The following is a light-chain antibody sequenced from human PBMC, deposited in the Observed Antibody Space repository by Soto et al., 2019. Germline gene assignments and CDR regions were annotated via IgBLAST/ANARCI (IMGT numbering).Light chain of an antibody. Sequence: QSVLTQPPSASGSPGQSVAISCTGTSSDVGGYNYVSWCQQHPGKAPKLMIYEVNKRPSGVPDRFSGSKSGNTASLTVSGLQAEDEADYYCSSYAGSSNVFGTGTK. CDR2: EVN. CDR1: SSDVGGYNY. V-gene: IGLV2-8*01. J-gene: IGLJ1*01. CDR3: SSYAGSSNV.